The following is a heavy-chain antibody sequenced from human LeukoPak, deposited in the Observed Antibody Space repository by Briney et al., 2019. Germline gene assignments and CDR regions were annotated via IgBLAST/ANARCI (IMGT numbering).Heavy chain of an antibody. CDR3: ARDSLDYADAFDI. Sequence: SETLSLTCTVSGGSISSSSYYWGWIRQPPGKGLEWIGSIYYSGSTYYNPSLKSRVTISVDTSKNQFSLKLSSVTAADTAVYYCARDSLDYADAFDIWGQGTMVTVSS. CDR1: GGSISSSSYY. D-gene: IGHD4-17*01. J-gene: IGHJ3*02. V-gene: IGHV4-39*07. CDR2: IYYSGST.